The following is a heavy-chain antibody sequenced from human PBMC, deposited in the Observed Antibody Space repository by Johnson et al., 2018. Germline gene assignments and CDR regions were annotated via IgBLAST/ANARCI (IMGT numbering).Heavy chain of an antibody. D-gene: IGHD3-10*01. Sequence: QVQLVESGAEVKKPGSSVKVSCKASGGTFSSYAISWVRQAPGQGLEWMGGIIPIFGTANYAQKFQGRVTITADESTSTADMERSSLRSEDTAVYYCARAPYSCGSGTEDYYYYGMDVWGQGTTVPVAS. CDR1: GGTFSSYA. V-gene: IGHV1-69*01. CDR3: ARAPYSCGSGTEDYYYYGMDV. CDR2: IIPIFGTA. J-gene: IGHJ6*02.